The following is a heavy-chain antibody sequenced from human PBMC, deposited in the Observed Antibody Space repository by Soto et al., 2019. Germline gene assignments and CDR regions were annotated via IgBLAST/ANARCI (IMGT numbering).Heavy chain of an antibody. CDR3: AGDSSGWIDYYYYGMDV. CDR1: GFTFSSYS. Sequence: GGSLRLSCAASGFTFSSYSMNWVRQAPGKGLEWVSSISSSSSYIYYADSVKGRFTISRDNAKNSLYLQMNSLRAEDTAVYYCAGDSSGWIDYYYYGMDVWGQGTTVTVSS. CDR2: ISSSSSYI. V-gene: IGHV3-21*01. D-gene: IGHD6-19*01. J-gene: IGHJ6*02.